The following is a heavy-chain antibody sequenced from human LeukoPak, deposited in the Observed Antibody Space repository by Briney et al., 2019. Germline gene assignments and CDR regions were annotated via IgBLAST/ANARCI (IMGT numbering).Heavy chain of an antibody. CDR3: AKDLGVQWLLPYYFDY. CDR2: ISYDGSRK. CDR1: GFTFSNYG. D-gene: IGHD5-12*01. V-gene: IGHV3-30*18. Sequence: GGSLRLSCAASGFTFSNYGMHWVRQAPGKGLELVAVISYDGSRKYYADSVKGRFTISRDNTKNPLYLQMNSLRVEDTAVYYCAKDLGVQWLLPYYFDYWGQGILVTVSS. J-gene: IGHJ4*02.